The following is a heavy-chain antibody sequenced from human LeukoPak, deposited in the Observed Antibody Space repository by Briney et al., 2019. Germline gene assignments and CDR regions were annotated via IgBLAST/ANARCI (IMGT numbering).Heavy chain of an antibody. V-gene: IGHV1-18*04. D-gene: IGHD3-9*01. Sequence: ASVKVSCKASGYTFTGYYMHWVRQAPGQGLEWMGWISAYNGNTNYAQKLQGRVTMTTDTSTSTAYMELRSLRSDDTAVYYCARPYDILTGWFDYWGQGTLVTVSS. CDR3: ARPYDILTGWFDY. J-gene: IGHJ4*02. CDR1: GYTFTGYY. CDR2: ISAYNGNT.